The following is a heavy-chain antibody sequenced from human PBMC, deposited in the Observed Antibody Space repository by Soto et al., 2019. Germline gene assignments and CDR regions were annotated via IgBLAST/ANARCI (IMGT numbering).Heavy chain of an antibody. CDR1: GGSFSGYY. CDR3: ARVVHYYGSGSYPNSRVKFDY. J-gene: IGHJ4*02. V-gene: IGHV4-34*01. CDR2: INHSGST. D-gene: IGHD3-10*01. Sequence: SETLSLTCAVYGGSFSGYYWSWIRQPPGKGLEWIGEINHSGSTNYNPSLKSRVTISVDTSKNQFSLKLSSVTAADTAVYYCARVVHYYGSGSYPNSRVKFDYWGQGTLVTVS.